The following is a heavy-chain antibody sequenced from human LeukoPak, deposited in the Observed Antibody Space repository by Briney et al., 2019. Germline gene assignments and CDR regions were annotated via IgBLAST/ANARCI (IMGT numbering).Heavy chain of an antibody. CDR3: ARAPKSNTPFDY. CDR2: IIPIFGTA. J-gene: IGHJ4*02. V-gene: IGHV1-69*05. CDR1: GGTFSSYA. D-gene: IGHD2/OR15-2a*01. Sequence: SVKVSCKASGGTFSSYAISWVRQAPGQGLEWMGGIIPIFGTANYAQKFQGRVTITTDESTSTAYMELGSLRSEDTAVYYCARAPKSNTPFDYWGQGTLVTVSS.